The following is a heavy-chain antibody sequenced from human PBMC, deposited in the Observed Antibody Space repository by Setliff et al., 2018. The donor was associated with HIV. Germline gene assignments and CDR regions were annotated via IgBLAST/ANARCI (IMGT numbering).Heavy chain of an antibody. V-gene: IGHV1-18*01. J-gene: IGHJ3*01. CDR1: GYMFSGCG. Sequence: ASVKVSCKTSGYMFSGCGVRWGGRGPGQGLEWMGWIGPYNDRTEYEQEFQGRVSLTIDTSASTAYMELRSLRSDDTXXXYCARDDGGXTYAEAFDVWGQGTMVXVSS. D-gene: IGHD3-16*01. CDR3: ARDDGGXTYAEAFDV. CDR2: IGPYNDRT.